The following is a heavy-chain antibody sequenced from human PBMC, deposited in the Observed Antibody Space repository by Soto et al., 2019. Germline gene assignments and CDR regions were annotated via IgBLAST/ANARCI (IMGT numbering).Heavy chain of an antibody. J-gene: IGHJ5*01. V-gene: IGHV1-69*13. D-gene: IGHD3-16*01. CDR1: GGTFSMYG. CDR3: ARAAYTSMATQGFDP. CDR2: IIPISGTP. Sequence: GASVKISCKASGGTFSMYGISWVRQAPGQGLEWMGGIIPISGTPNYAQKFQCRVTITADESTNTGYIGLSSLRSEDTAVYYCARAAYTSMATQGFDPSFQGTLVTVSS.